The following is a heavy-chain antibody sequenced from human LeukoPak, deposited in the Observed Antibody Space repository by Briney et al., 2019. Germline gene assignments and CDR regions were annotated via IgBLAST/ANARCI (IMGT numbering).Heavy chain of an antibody. CDR2: INPNSGGT. D-gene: IGHD3-10*01. CDR3: ARSITYYGSGSYYNCWFDP. CDR1: GYTFTGYY. Sequence: GASVKVSCKASGYTFTGYYMHWVRPAPGQGLEWMGWINPNSGGTNYAQKFQGRVTMTRDTSISTAYMELSRLRSDDTAVYYCARSITYYGSGSYYNCWFDPWGQGTLVTVSS. V-gene: IGHV1-2*02. J-gene: IGHJ5*02.